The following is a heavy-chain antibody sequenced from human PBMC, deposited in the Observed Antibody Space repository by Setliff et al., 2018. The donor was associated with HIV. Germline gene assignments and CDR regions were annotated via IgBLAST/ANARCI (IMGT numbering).Heavy chain of an antibody. D-gene: IGHD3-10*01. J-gene: IGHJ6*02. V-gene: IGHV4-39*01. CDR1: GGSISNGNYY. Sequence: SETLSLTCTVSGGSISNGNYYWGWIRQPPGKGLEWIGSINHSGNTYHRPSLKTRVTMSVDTSKKQFSLNLASVTAADTAVYYCAKVETKVRGATYGMDVWGQGTTVTVSS. CDR3: AKVETKVRGATYGMDV. CDR2: INHSGNT.